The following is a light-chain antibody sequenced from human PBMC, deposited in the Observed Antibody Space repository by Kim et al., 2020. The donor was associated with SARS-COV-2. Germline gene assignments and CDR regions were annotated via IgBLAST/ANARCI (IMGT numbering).Light chain of an antibody. Sequence: QRVTISCTGSSSNIGAGYDVHWYQQFPGTAPKLLIYGNSNRPSGVPDRFSGSKSGTSASLAITGLQAEDEADYYCQSYDTSLSRYVFGTGTKVTVL. CDR1: SSNIGAGYD. CDR2: GNS. CDR3: QSYDTSLSRYV. V-gene: IGLV1-40*01. J-gene: IGLJ1*01.